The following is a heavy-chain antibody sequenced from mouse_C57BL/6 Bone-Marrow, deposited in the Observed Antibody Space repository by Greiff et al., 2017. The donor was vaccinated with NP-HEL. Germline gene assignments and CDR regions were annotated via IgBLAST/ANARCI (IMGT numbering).Heavy chain of an antibody. V-gene: IGHV1-63*01. Sequence: QVQLQQSGAELVRPGTSVKMSCKASGYTFTNYWIGWAKQRPGHGLEWIGDIYPGGGYTNYNEKFKGKATLTADKSSSTAYMQFSSLTSEDSAIYYCARKGYDYYYAMDYWGQGTSVTVSS. CDR3: ARKGYDYYYAMDY. J-gene: IGHJ4*01. D-gene: IGHD2-4*01. CDR1: GYTFTNYW. CDR2: IYPGGGYT.